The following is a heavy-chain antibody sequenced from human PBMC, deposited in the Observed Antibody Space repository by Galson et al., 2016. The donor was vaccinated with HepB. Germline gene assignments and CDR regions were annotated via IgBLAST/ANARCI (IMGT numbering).Heavy chain of an antibody. CDR1: GGSTYTPY. D-gene: IGHD3-16*01. J-gene: IGHJ3*01. Sequence: SETLSLTCSVSGGSTYTPYWSWVRQPPGKGLEWVGYSYNSGNTVYNPSLDSRATVSVDTSKNQFSLRLTSVTAADAAVDYCAKVGRSSFDVWGQGTMVTVSS. CDR3: AKVGRSSFDV. CDR2: SYNSGNT. V-gene: IGHV4-59*11.